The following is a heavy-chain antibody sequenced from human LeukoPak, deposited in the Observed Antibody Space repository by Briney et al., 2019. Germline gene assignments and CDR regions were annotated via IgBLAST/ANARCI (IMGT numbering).Heavy chain of an antibody. J-gene: IGHJ3*02. V-gene: IGHV3-11*06. CDR3: ARDDILTGYYRGAFDI. D-gene: IGHD3-9*01. Sequence: GGSLRLSCAASGFTFSDYYMSWIRQAPGKGLEGVSYISSSSSYTNYADSVKGRFTISRDNAKNSLYLQMNSLRAEDTAVYYCARDDILTGYYRGAFDIWGQGTVVTVSS. CDR1: GFTFSDYY. CDR2: ISSSSSYT.